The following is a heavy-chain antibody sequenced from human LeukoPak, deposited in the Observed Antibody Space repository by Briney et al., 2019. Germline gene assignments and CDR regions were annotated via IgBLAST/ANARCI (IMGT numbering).Heavy chain of an antibody. J-gene: IGHJ5*02. D-gene: IGHD2-8*01. CDR2: IYYSGST. CDR3: ATSRMLRNWFDP. V-gene: IGHV4-31*03. CDR1: GGSISSGGYY. Sequence: SETLSLTCTVSGGSISSGGYYWSWIRQHPGKGLEWIGYIYYSGSTYYTPSLKSRVTISVDTSKNQFSLKLSSVTAADTAVYYCATSRMLRNWFDPWGQGTLVTVSS.